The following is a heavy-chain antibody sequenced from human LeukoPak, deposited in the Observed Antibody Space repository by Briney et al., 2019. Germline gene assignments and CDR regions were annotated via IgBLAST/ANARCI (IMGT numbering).Heavy chain of an antibody. Sequence: GSLRLSCAASGFTFSSYSMNWVRQAPGKGLEWVSAISDSGGSTQYADSVKGRFIISRDNSKNTLYLRMNSLRVEDTAVYYCAKGSSNWRDYYYFDYWGQGTLVTVSS. CDR2: ISDSGGST. CDR1: GFTFSSYS. CDR3: AKGSSNWRDYYYFDY. V-gene: IGHV3-23*01. J-gene: IGHJ4*02. D-gene: IGHD6-13*01.